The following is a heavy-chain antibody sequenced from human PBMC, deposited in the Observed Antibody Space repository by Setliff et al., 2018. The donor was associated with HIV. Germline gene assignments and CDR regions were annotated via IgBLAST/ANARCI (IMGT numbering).Heavy chain of an antibody. Sequence: ASVKVSCKASGYPFTGYFIHWMRQAPGQGLEWIGRIDPNSGGTNSALKFEGRVAVSRDTSISTAYMELSKLRSDDTAIYFCARALKGSSSGVFDSWGQGTLVTAPQ. CDR1: GYPFTGYF. D-gene: IGHD3-10*01. CDR3: ARALKGSSSGVFDS. CDR2: IDPNSGGT. J-gene: IGHJ4*02. V-gene: IGHV1-2*06.